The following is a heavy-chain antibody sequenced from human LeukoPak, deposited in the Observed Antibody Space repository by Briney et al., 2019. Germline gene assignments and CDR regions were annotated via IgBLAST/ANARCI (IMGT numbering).Heavy chain of an antibody. D-gene: IGHD6-19*01. CDR2: ISGSGGST. V-gene: IGHV3-23*01. J-gene: IGHJ5*02. CDR3: AKDRLVHSETNWFDP. Sequence: PGGSLRLSCAASGFTFSSYAMSWFRQAPGKGLEWVSAISGSGGSTYYADSVKGRFTISRDNSKNTLYLQMNSLRAEDTAVYYCAKDRLVHSETNWFDPWGQGTLVTVSS. CDR1: GFTFSSYA.